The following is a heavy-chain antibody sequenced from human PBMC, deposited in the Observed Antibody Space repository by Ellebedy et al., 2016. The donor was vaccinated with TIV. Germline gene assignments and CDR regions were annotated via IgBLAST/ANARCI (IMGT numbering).Heavy chain of an antibody. Sequence: GESLKISCAASGFTFSSYGMTWVRQAPGKGLGSISYISSSSDTIYYADSLKGRFTVSRDNARKSLYLQMDSLRPEDTAVYYCARGSDAFDIWGQGTMVTVSS. CDR3: ARGSDAFDI. CDR2: ISSSSDTI. V-gene: IGHV3-48*04. CDR1: GFTFSSYG. J-gene: IGHJ3*02.